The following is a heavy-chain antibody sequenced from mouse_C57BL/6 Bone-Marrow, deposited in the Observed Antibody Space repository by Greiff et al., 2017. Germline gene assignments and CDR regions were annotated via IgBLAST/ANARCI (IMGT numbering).Heavy chain of an antibody. V-gene: IGHV5-12*01. Sequence: EVKLVESGGGLVQPGGSLKLSCAASGFTFSDYYMYWVRQTPEKRLEWVAYISNGGGSTYYPDTVKGRFTISRDNAKNTLYLQMSRLKSEDTAMYYCARYDNDEYAMDYWGQGTSVTVSS. J-gene: IGHJ4*01. CDR2: ISNGGGST. D-gene: IGHD2-4*01. CDR1: GFTFSDYY. CDR3: ARYDNDEYAMDY.